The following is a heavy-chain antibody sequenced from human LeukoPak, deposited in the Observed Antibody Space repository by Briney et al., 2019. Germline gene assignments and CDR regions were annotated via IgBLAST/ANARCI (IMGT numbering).Heavy chain of an antibody. Sequence: GGSLRLSCAASGFTFSSYAMSWVRQAPGKGLEWVSTISGPGGSTYYADSVKGRFTISRDKSKNTLSLQMNSLRAEDTAVYYCARGLNRYFTTVTPLGDYWGQGTLVTVSS. V-gene: IGHV3-23*01. CDR1: GFTFSSYA. CDR2: ISGPGGST. D-gene: IGHD4-17*01. J-gene: IGHJ4*02. CDR3: ARGLNRYFTTVTPLGDY.